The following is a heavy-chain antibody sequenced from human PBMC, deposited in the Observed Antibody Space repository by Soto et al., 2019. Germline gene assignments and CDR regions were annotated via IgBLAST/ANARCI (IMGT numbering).Heavy chain of an antibody. D-gene: IGHD5-12*01. Sequence: XTLSLPCTVSGGSISSYEWSWIRQPTGKGLEWIGYIYYSGSTNYNPSLKSRVTMSVDTSKNQFSLKLSSVTAADTAVYYCARGEMATIPLDYWGQGTLGTVSS. CDR1: GGSISSYE. V-gene: IGHV4-59*01. CDR3: ARGEMATIPLDY. J-gene: IGHJ4*02. CDR2: IYYSGST.